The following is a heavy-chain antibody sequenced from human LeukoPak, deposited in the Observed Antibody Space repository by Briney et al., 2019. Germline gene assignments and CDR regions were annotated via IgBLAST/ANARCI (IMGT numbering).Heavy chain of an antibody. CDR2: IYYSGST. J-gene: IGHJ4*02. D-gene: IGHD1-26*01. CDR3: ARDLRWDQSSYFDY. CDR1: GGSISSSSYY. Sequence: PSETLSLTCTVSGGSISSSSYYWGWIRQPPGKGLEWIGSIYYSGSTYYNPSLKSRVTISVDTSKNQFSLKLSSVTAADTAVYYCARDLRWDQSSYFDYWGQGTLVTVSS. V-gene: IGHV4-39*07.